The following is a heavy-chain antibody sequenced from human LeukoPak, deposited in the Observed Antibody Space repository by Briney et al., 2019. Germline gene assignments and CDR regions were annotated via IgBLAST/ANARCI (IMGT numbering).Heavy chain of an antibody. CDR1: GFTVSSNY. CDR3: AREQRELPDHDAFDI. D-gene: IGHD1-26*01. V-gene: IGHV3-66*02. Sequence: GGALRLSCAASGFTVSSNYMSWVRQAPGKGLEWVSVIYSGGSTYYADSVKGRFTISRDNSKNTLYLQMNSLRAEDTAVYYCAREQRELPDHDAFDIWGQGTMVTVSS. J-gene: IGHJ3*02. CDR2: IYSGGST.